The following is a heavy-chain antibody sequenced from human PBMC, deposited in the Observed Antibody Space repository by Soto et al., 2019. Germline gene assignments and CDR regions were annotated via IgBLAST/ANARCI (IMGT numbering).Heavy chain of an antibody. D-gene: IGHD6-19*01. J-gene: IGHJ4*02. V-gene: IGHV1-18*04. CDR2: ISAYNGNT. CDR3: ARDLAGAVAGTSAY. CDR1: GNTFTYRY. Sequence: ASVKVSCKALGNTFTYRYLHWVRQAPGQALEWMGWISAYNGNTNYAQKLQGRVTMTTDTSTSTAYMELRSLRSDDTAVYYCARDLAGAVAGTSAYWGQGTLVTVSS.